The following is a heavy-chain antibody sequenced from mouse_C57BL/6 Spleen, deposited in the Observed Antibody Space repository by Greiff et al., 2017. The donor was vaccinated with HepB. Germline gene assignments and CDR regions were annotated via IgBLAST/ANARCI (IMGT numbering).Heavy chain of an antibody. D-gene: IGHD4-1*01. V-gene: IGHV1-53*01. CDR3: ARLSVNWVSFAY. CDR1: GYTFTSYW. Sequence: QVQLQQPGTELVKPGASVKLSCKASGYTFTSYWMHWVKQRPGQGLEWIGNINPSNGGTNYNEKFKSKASLTVDKSSRTAYMQLSSLTSEDSAVYYCARLSVNWVSFAYWGQGTLVTVSA. CDR2: INPSNGGT. J-gene: IGHJ3*01.